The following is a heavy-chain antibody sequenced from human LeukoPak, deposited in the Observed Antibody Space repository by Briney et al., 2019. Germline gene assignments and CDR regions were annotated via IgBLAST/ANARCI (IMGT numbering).Heavy chain of an antibody. V-gene: IGHV3-23*01. CDR3: ARVQYYGSGSYYNWFDP. D-gene: IGHD3-10*01. J-gene: IGHJ5*02. CDR1: GFTLSSYS. CDR2: INGGGGST. Sequence: GGSLRLSCAASGFTLSSYSMNWVRQAPGKGLEWVSGINGGGGSTYYADSVKGRFTISRDNSKNTLYLQMNSLRAEDTAVYYCARVQYYGSGSYYNWFDPWGQGTLVTVSS.